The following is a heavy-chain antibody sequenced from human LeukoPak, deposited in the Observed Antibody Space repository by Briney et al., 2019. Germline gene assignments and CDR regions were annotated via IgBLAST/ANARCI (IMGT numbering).Heavy chain of an antibody. CDR2: IRNRASGGTT. CDR1: GFIFGDFA. CDR3: TRSSPDI. V-gene: IGHV3-49*04. J-gene: IGHJ3*02. Sequence: PGGSLRLSCTASGFIFGDFAMSWVRQAPGKGLEWVGFIRNRASGGTTQYAASAQGRFSILRDDSKNIAYLQMNGLTNEDTAVYFCTRSSPDIWGQGTMVIVSS.